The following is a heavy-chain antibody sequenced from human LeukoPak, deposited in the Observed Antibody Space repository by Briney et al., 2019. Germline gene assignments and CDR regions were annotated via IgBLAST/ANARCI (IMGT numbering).Heavy chain of an antibody. V-gene: IGHV3-21*01. J-gene: IGHJ3*02. CDR2: ISSSSSYI. CDR1: GFTFSSYS. CDR3: ARRSGGNDAIDI. Sequence: GGSLRLPCAASGFTFSSYSMNWVRQAPGKGLEWVSSISSSSSYIYYADSVKGRFTISRDNAKNSLYLQMNNLRAEDTAVYYCARRSGGNDAIDIWGQGTMVTVSS. D-gene: IGHD2-15*01.